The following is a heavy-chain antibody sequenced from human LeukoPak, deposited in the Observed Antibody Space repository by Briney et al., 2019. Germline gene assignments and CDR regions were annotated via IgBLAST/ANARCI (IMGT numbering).Heavy chain of an antibody. CDR1: GGSFSGHY. D-gene: IGHD3-22*01. Sequence: KPSETLSLTCAVYGGSFSGHYWSWIRRPPGKGMEWIGEINRSGGTNYNPSLKSRVTISVDTSKNQFSLKLSSVTAADTAVYYCARALSSGYYSLNYWGQGTLVTVSS. CDR3: ARALSSGYYSLNY. CDR2: INRSGGT. J-gene: IGHJ4*02. V-gene: IGHV4-34*01.